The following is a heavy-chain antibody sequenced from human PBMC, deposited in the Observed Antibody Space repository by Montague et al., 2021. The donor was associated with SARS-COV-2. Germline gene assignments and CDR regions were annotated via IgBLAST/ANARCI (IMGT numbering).Heavy chain of an antibody. J-gene: IGHJ5*02. D-gene: IGHD2-2*01. CDR3: ARHVGRGSGAMDWFDP. CDR2: GDYSGSI. Sequence: SETLSLTCTVSGGSIITSNYYWGWLRQPPGKGLEWIGSGDYSGSISYNPSLTSRVTISVDTSKNQFSLKLTSVTAADTAVYYCARHVGRGSGAMDWFDPWGQGTLGTVSS. CDR1: GGSIITSNYY. V-gene: IGHV4-39*01.